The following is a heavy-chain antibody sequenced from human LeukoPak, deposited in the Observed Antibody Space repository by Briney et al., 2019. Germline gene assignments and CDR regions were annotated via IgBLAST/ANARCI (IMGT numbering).Heavy chain of an antibody. CDR2: INPSGGST. Sequence: ASVKVSCKASGYTFTSYYMLWVRQAPGQGLEWMGIINPSGGSTSYAQKFQGRVTMTRDTSTSTVYMELSSLRSEDTAVYYCARDNSGVPAAIYYFDYWGQGTLVTVSS. D-gene: IGHD2-2*01. CDR1: GYTFTSYY. CDR3: ARDNSGVPAAIYYFDY. J-gene: IGHJ4*02. V-gene: IGHV1-46*01.